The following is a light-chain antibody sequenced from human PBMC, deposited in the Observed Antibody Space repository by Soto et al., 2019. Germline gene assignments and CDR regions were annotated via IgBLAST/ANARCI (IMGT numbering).Light chain of an antibody. CDR3: SSQTSAGTVG. J-gene: IGLJ2*01. V-gene: IGLV2-14*01. CDR2: EVR. CDR1: SSDIGGYKY. Sequence: QSVLTQPASVSGSPGQSITISCTGSSSDIGGYKYVSWYQQHPGKAPKVMIYEVRSRPSGVSDRFSGSKSGNTASLTISGLQAEDEADYYCSSQTSAGTVGFGGGPKVTVL.